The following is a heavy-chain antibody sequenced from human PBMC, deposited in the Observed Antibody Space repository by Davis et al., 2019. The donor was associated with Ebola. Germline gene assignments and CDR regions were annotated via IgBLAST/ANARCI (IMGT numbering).Heavy chain of an antibody. V-gene: IGHV3-53*01. CDR3: AKEPSLGDS. CDR2: MHKGGTT. J-gene: IGHJ4*02. Sequence: GESLKISCAASGFTVSSDHMGWVRQAPGEGLEWVSLMHKGGTTYYADSVKGRFTNSRDNSKNTLYLQMNSLRVEDTGVYYCAKEPSLGDSWGQGILVTVSS. CDR1: GFTVSSDH.